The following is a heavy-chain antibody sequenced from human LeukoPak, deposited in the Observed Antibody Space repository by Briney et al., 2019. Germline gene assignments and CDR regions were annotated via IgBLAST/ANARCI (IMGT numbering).Heavy chain of an antibody. J-gene: IGHJ4*02. CDR3: ARAFDY. CDR2: ISVYNGNV. CDR1: GYTFTGYY. V-gene: IGHV1-18*04. Sequence: ASVTVSCTASGYTFTGYYTHWVRQAPGQGLEWMGWISVYNGNVKYAEKFQGRVTMTTDTSASTAYMELRSLSSDDTAVYYCARAFDYWGQGTLVTVSS.